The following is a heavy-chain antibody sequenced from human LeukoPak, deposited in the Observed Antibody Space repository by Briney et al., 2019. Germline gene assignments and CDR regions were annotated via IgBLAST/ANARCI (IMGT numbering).Heavy chain of an antibody. CDR2: IYTSGST. D-gene: IGHD3-10*01. Sequence: ASETLSLTCTVSSGSITGYHWSWIRQPAGKGLEWIGRIYTSGSTNYNPSLKSRVTISVDTSKNQFSLKLSSVTAADTAVYYCARAGITMVRGVIDAYYYYYYMDVWGKGTTVTISS. J-gene: IGHJ6*03. CDR3: ARAGITMVRGVIDAYYYYYYMDV. V-gene: IGHV4-4*07. CDR1: SGSITGYH.